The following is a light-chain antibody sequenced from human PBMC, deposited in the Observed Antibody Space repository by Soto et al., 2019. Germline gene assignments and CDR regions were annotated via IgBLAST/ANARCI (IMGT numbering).Light chain of an antibody. CDR3: QQYNTYPLS. V-gene: IGKV1-5*03. CDR2: QAS. J-gene: IGKJ4*01. CDR1: QSFSSW. Sequence: DIQMTQSPSTLSASVGDRVTITCRASQSFSSWLAWYQQKPGKVPKLLIYQASTLQGGVPSRFSGSGSGTEFTLTISSLQPDDFATYYCQQYNTYPLSFGGGTKVELK.